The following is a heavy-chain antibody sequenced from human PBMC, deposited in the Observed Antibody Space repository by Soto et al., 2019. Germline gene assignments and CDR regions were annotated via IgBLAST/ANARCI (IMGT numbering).Heavy chain of an antibody. Sequence: EVQLVESGGGLVQPGRSLRLSCTTSGFTFDDYAMHWVRQAPGKGLEWVSSISGNSGGIAYADSVKGRFTISRDNAKNSLYLQMNSLRAEDTAFYYCAKDAFKLGVLSGDNWFDPWGQGTLVTVSS. J-gene: IGHJ5*02. CDR3: AKDAFKLGVLSGDNWFDP. V-gene: IGHV3-9*01. CDR2: ISGNSGGI. CDR1: GFTFDDYA. D-gene: IGHD6-25*01.